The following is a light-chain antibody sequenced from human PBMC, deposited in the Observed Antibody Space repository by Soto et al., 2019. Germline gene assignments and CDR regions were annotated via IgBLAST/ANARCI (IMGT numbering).Light chain of an antibody. CDR1: QSLLHSNGYNY. CDR3: MQALQTGVG. CDR2: LGS. V-gene: IGKV2-28*01. Sequence: DIVMTQSPLSLPVTPGEPASISCRSSQSLLHSNGYNYLDWYLQKPGQSPQLLIYLGSNRASGVPDRFSGSGSGTDFTLKISRVEAEDVGVYYCMQALQTGVGFGQGTKVEIK. J-gene: IGKJ1*01.